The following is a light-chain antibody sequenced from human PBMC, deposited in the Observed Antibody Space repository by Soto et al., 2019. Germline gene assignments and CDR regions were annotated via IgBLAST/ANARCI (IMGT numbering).Light chain of an antibody. Sequence: DIQMTQSPSSLSAYVGDRVTITCRASQRISAYLNWYQHKPGKAPRLLIYTASSLQSGVPSRFSGSGSGTEFTLIISSLQSEDSAVYYCQQYNSWLWTFGQGTKVDIK. V-gene: IGKV1-39*01. CDR1: QRISAY. CDR2: TAS. CDR3: QQYNSWLWT. J-gene: IGKJ1*01.